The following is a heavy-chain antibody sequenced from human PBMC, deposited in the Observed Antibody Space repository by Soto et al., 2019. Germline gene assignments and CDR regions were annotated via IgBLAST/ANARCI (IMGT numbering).Heavy chain of an antibody. CDR3: ARESLDDYGVSYFDY. V-gene: IGHV3-33*01. Sequence: GGSLRLSCTVSGFSISSYGMHWVRQAPGKGLQWVALIWYGGSNKFYADSVKGRSTISRDTSKNTLYLEMNSLRAEDTALYYCARESLDDYGVSYFDYWAQGTLVTVSS. D-gene: IGHD4-17*01. J-gene: IGHJ4*02. CDR1: GFSISSYG. CDR2: IWYGGSNK.